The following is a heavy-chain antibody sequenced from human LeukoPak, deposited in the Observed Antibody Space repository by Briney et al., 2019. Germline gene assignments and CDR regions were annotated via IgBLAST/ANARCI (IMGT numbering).Heavy chain of an antibody. V-gene: IGHV4-31*03. D-gene: IGHD1-7*01. CDR3: ARFNYIGWFDP. CDR1: GGSLTSGGYY. CDR2: IYYSGST. J-gene: IGHJ5*02. Sequence: TPVLPCTVSGGSLTSGGYYLSWVRPPPGKGLEWIGYIYYSGSTYYNPSLKSRVTISVNTSKNQFSLKLSSVTAADTAVYYCARFNYIGWFDPWGQGTLVTVSS.